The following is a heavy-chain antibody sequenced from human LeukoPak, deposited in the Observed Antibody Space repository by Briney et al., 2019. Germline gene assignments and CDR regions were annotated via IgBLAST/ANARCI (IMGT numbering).Heavy chain of an antibody. Sequence: SETLSLTCTVSGGSISSSSYYWGWIRQPPGKGLEWIGSIYYSGSTYYNPSLKSRVTISVDTSKNQFSLKLSSVTAADTAVYYCARELYDSSGYLDYWGQGTLVTVSS. CDR2: IYYSGST. V-gene: IGHV4-39*07. CDR3: ARELYDSSGYLDY. D-gene: IGHD3-22*01. CDR1: GGSISSSSYY. J-gene: IGHJ4*02.